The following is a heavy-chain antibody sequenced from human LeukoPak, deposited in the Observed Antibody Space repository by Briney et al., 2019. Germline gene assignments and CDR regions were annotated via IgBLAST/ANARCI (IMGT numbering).Heavy chain of an antibody. CDR2: ISKSGDHT. V-gene: IGHV3-23*01. CDR1: GFTFSNYA. J-gene: IGHJ6*02. CDR3: ATSWGPDTSAFRWGRDGMDV. D-gene: IGHD3-16*01. Sequence: GGSLRLSCAVSGFTFSNYAMSWVRQAPGKGLEWVSAISKSGDHTYYAASAKGRFTIYRVNSKNTQYLQMNSLRAEDTAVYYCATSWGPDTSAFRWGRDGMDVWGQGTTVIVS.